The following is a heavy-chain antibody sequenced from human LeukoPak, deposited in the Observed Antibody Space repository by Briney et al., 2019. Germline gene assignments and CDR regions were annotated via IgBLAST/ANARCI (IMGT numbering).Heavy chain of an antibody. J-gene: IGHJ4*02. CDR2: IHSSGSA. V-gene: IGHV4-59*12. D-gene: IGHD5-24*01. Sequence: SETLSLTCIVSGGSISSYYWSWIRQPPGKALEWIGFIHSSGSANSNPSLTSRVTISIDTSKNQFSLNLRSLTAADTAVYFCASGAADGYNFGFDYWGQGTLAAVSS. CDR3: ASGAADGYNFGFDY. CDR1: GGSISSYY.